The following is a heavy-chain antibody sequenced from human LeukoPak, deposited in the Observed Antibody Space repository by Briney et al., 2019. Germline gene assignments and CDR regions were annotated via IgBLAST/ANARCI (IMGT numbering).Heavy chain of an antibody. V-gene: IGHV4-38-2*02. D-gene: IGHD1-26*01. J-gene: IGHJ4*02. CDR1: GYSISSGYY. Sequence: SETLSLTCTVSGYSISSGYYWGWIRQPPGKGLEWIGSIYHSGSTYYNLSLKSRVTISVDTSKNQFSLKLSSVTAADTAVYYCARDVGGATKDYWGQGTLVTVSS. CDR2: IYHSGST. CDR3: ARDVGGATKDY.